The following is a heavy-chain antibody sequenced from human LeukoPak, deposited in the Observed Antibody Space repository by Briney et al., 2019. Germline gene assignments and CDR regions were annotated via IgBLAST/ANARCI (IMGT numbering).Heavy chain of an antibody. Sequence: ASVKVSCKASGYTFTGYYMHWVRQAPGQGLEWMGWINPNSGGTNYAQKFQGRVTMTRDTSISTAYMELSRLRSDDTAVYYCAREASTVRNYYYYMDVWGKGTTVTVSS. CDR2: INPNSGGT. CDR3: AREASTVRNYYYYMDV. V-gene: IGHV1-2*02. J-gene: IGHJ6*03. CDR1: GYTFTGYY. D-gene: IGHD4-11*01.